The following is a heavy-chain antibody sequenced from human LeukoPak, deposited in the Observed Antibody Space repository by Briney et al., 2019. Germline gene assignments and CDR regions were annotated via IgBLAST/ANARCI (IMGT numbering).Heavy chain of an antibody. CDR1: GFTFSSYW. CDR2: IKQDGSEK. Sequence: PGGSLRLSCAASGFTFSSYWMSWVRQAPGKGLEWVANIKQDGSEKYYVDSVKGRFTISRDNAENSLFLQMNSLRAEDTAVYYCARDHGGSLDAFDIWGQGTMVTVSS. CDR3: ARDHGGSLDAFDI. V-gene: IGHV3-7*01. D-gene: IGHD2-15*01. J-gene: IGHJ3*02.